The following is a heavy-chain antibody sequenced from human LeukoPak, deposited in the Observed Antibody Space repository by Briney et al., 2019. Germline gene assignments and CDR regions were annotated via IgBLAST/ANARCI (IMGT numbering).Heavy chain of an antibody. V-gene: IGHV4-59*01. CDR2: IYYSGST. Sequence: SETLSLTCTVSGGSISSYYRSWIRQPPGKGLEWIGYIYYSGSTNYNPSLKSRVTISVDTSKNQFSLKLSSVTAADTAVYYCARDRADSDSVFDYWGQGTLVTVSS. J-gene: IGHJ4*02. CDR1: GGSISSYY. D-gene: IGHD3-22*01. CDR3: ARDRADSDSVFDY.